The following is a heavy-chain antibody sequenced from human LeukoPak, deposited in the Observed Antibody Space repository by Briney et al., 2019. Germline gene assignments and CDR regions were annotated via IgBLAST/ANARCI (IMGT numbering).Heavy chain of an antibody. V-gene: IGHV3-23*01. Sequence: PGGSLRLSCAASGFTFGSYAMYWVRQAPGKGLEWVSGIFGSGGSAHYADSVKGRFTISRDNSKNTVYLQMDSLRVEDTAIYYCAKTTTGYSSGRYPAWPIGYWGQGTLVTVSS. CDR1: GFTFGSYA. D-gene: IGHD2-15*01. CDR3: AKTTTGYSSGRYPAWPIGY. CDR2: IFGSGGSA. J-gene: IGHJ4*02.